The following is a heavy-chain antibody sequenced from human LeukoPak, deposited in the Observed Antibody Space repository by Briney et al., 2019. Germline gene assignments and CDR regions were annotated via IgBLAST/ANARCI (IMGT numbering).Heavy chain of an antibody. D-gene: IGHD4-17*01. V-gene: IGHV4-61*02. CDR3: ARAPPTEYFDY. J-gene: IGHJ4*02. Sequence: PSETLSLTCTVSGGSISSGNYLWSWIRQPAGKGLEWIGRSYSSGTTNYNPSLKSRVTISVDTSKNQSSLNLSSVTAADTAVYYCARAPPTEYFDYWGQGTLVTVSS. CDR2: SYSSGTT. CDR1: GGSISSGNYL.